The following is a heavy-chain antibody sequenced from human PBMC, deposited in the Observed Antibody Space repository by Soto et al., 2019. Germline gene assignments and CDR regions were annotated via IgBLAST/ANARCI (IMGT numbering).Heavy chain of an antibody. Sequence: QVQLVQSGGEVKKPGASVKLSCTASGYTFTSYGISWVRQAPGQGLEWMGWISAYNGKTNYAQNVQGRVTMTTDTXXRTAYMDLRSLRSDDTAVYYCARGADVNYYHGMDVWGQGTTVTVSS. CDR1: GYTFTSYG. V-gene: IGHV1-18*01. CDR3: ARGADVNYYHGMDV. J-gene: IGHJ6*02. CDR2: ISAYNGKT.